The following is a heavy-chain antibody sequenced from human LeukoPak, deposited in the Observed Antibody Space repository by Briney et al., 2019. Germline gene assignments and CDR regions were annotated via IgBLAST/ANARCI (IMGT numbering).Heavy chain of an antibody. V-gene: IGHV1-69*13. J-gene: IGHJ4*02. D-gene: IGHD3-22*01. CDR1: GGTFSSYA. CDR3: ASNYYDSSGYYYFDY. CDR2: IIPIFGTA. Sequence: SVTVSCKASGGTFSSYAISWVRQAPGQGLEWMGGIIPIFGTANYAQKFQGRVTITADESTSTAYMELSSLRSEDTAVYYCASNYYDSSGYYYFDYWGQGTLVTVSS.